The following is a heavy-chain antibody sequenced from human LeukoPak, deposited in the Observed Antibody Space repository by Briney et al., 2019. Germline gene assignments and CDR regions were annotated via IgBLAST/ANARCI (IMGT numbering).Heavy chain of an antibody. J-gene: IGHJ4*02. CDR1: GGSISSYY. CDR3: ARYSYGLGLSFDY. Sequence: SETLSLTCTVSGGSISSYYWSWIRQPPGKGLEWIGYIYYSGSTNYNPSLKSRVTISLDTSKNQFSLKLSSVTAADTAVYYCARYSYGLGLSFDYWGQGTLVTVSS. V-gene: IGHV4-59*01. CDR2: IYYSGST. D-gene: IGHD5-18*01.